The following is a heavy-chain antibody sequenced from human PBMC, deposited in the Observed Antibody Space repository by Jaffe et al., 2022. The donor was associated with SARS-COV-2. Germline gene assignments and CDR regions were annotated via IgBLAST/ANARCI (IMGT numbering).Heavy chain of an antibody. J-gene: IGHJ4*02. CDR1: GSSISSGYF. D-gene: IGHD5-12*01. CDR2: MFHSGTT. CDR3: ARVRSGRPFDY. V-gene: IGHV4-38-2*02. Sequence: QVQLQESGPGLVKPSETLSLTCTVSGSSISSGYFWGWIRQPPGKGLEWIGSMFHSGTTYYNPSLKSRVSISVDTSKNQSSLNLTSVTAADAAMYYCARVRSGRPFDYWGQGTLVTVSS.